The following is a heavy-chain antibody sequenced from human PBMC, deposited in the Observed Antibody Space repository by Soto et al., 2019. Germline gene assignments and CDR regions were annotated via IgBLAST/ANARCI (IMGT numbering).Heavy chain of an antibody. J-gene: IGHJ6*02. D-gene: IGHD6-13*01. CDR3: ARTAAAGKYYYGMDV. CDR1: GYRFTSYW. Sequence: LGESLKISCKGFGYRFTSYWIGWVRQMPGKGLEWMGIINPYDSDTRYSPSFQGQVTISADKSISTVYLQWSSLKASDTAMYYCARTAAAGKYYYGMDVWGQGTTVTVSS. CDR2: INPYDSDT. V-gene: IGHV5-51*01.